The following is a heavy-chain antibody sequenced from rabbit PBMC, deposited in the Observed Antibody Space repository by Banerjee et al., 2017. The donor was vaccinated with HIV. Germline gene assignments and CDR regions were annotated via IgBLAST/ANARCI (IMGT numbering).Heavy chain of an antibody. CDR2: IYAGSSGST. CDR3: ARTISDWGSAFDP. D-gene: IGHD4-1*01. CDR1: GVSFSSSSY. Sequence: QSLEESGGDLVKPGASLTLTCTASGVSFSSSSYMCWVRQAPGKGLEWIACIYAGSSGSTYYASWAKGRFTISKTSSTTVTLQMTSLTAADTATYFCARTISDWGSAFDPWGQGTLVTVS. J-gene: IGHJ2*01. V-gene: IGHV1S40*01.